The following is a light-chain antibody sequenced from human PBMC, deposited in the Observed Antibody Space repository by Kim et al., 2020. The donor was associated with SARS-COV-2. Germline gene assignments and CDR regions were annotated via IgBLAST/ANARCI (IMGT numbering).Light chain of an antibody. J-gene: IGKJ4*01. V-gene: IGKV3-20*01. CDR2: GAS. Sequence: EIVLTQSPGTLSLSTGERATLSCRASQSVSRNYLTWYQQKPGQAPRLLIYGASSRATGIPDRFSGSGSGTDFTLTISRLEPEDFAVYYCQQYGGSPLTFGGGTKVEI. CDR3: QQYGGSPLT. CDR1: QSVSRNY.